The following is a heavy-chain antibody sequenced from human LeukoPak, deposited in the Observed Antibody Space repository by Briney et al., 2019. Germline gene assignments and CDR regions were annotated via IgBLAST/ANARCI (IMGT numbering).Heavy chain of an antibody. D-gene: IGHD3-10*01. Sequence: GGSLRLSCAASGFTFSDYWMTWVRQAPGKGLEWLANIRQDGGEAFYVDSMKGRFTISRDNAKNSLYLQMNSLRAEDTAVYYCARDLHGETTGYYYYYYMDVWGKGTTVTVSS. J-gene: IGHJ6*03. CDR1: GFTFSDYW. CDR2: IRQDGGEA. V-gene: IGHV3-7*01. CDR3: ARDLHGETTGYYYYYYMDV.